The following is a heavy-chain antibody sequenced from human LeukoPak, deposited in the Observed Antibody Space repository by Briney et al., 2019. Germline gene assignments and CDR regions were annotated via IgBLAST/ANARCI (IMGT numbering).Heavy chain of an antibody. J-gene: IGHJ4*02. Sequence: ASVKVSCKASGYTFTSYAMHWVRQAPGQRLEWMGWINAGNGNTKYSQKFQGRVTITRDTSASSAYMELSSLRSEDTAVYYCARDWPSIAVAGFFDYWGQGTLVTVSS. CDR3: ARDWPSIAVAGFFDY. D-gene: IGHD6-19*01. CDR1: GYTFTSYA. V-gene: IGHV1-3*01. CDR2: INAGNGNT.